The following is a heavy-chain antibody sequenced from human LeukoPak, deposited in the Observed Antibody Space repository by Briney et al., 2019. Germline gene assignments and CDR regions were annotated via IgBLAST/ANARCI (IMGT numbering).Heavy chain of an antibody. Sequence: GGSLRLSCAASGFTFSSYAMPWVRQAPGKGLQWVAVISYDGSNKYYADSVKGRFTISRDSSKNTLYLQMNSLRPEDTAVYYCARARPSMWIDYWGQGTLVTVSS. V-gene: IGHV3-30*04. J-gene: IGHJ4*02. CDR2: ISYDGSNK. D-gene: IGHD5-12*01. CDR1: GFTFSSYA. CDR3: ARARPSMWIDY.